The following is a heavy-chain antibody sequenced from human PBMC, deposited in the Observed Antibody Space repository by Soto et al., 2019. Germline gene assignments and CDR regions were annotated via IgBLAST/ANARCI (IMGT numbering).Heavy chain of an antibody. V-gene: IGHV4-31*03. Sequence: QVQLQESGPGLVKPSQTLSLTCTVSGGPISSGGYYWSWIRQHPGKGLEWIGYIYYSGSTYYNPSLKSRVTISVDTSKNQFSLKLSSVTAADTAVYYCAREPAYDSSGYYDSGAFDIWGQGTMVTVSS. J-gene: IGHJ3*02. D-gene: IGHD3-22*01. CDR3: AREPAYDSSGYYDSGAFDI. CDR2: IYYSGST. CDR1: GGPISSGGYY.